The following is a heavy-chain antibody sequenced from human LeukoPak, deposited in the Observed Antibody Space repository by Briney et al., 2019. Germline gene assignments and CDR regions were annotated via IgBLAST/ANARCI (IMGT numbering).Heavy chain of an antibody. CDR1: GFTFSTYS. Sequence: GGSLRLSCAASGFTFSTYSMNWVRQAPGKGLEWVSSISWSSGYISYADSVKGRFTISRDNAKSSLYLQMNSLRAEDTAVYYCAGDLYGDYGFDYWGQGTQVTVSS. J-gene: IGHJ4*02. D-gene: IGHD4-17*01. CDR3: AGDLYGDYGFDY. CDR2: ISWSSGYI. V-gene: IGHV3-21*01.